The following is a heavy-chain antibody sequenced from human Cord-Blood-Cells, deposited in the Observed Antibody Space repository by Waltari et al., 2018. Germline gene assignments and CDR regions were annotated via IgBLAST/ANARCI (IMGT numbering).Heavy chain of an antibody. J-gene: IGHJ4*02. CDR2: INPNSGGT. D-gene: IGHD3-3*01. V-gene: IGHV1-2*02. Sequence: QVQLVQSGAEVKKPGASVKVSCKASGYTFTGYYMHWVRQAPGQGLEWMGWINPNSGGTNYAQKFQGRVTMTRDTSISTAYMELSRLRSDDTAVYYCARVGYDFWSGYYFDYWGQGTLVTVSS. CDR1: GYTFTGYY. CDR3: ARVGYDFWSGYYFDY.